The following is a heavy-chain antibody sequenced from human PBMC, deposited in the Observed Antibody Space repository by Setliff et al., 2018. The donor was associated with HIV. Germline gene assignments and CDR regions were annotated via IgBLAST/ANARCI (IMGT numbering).Heavy chain of an antibody. CDR3: AKLNGYCSGGSCPGTTASYYFDY. V-gene: IGHV3-23*01. CDR1: GFTFDDYG. Sequence: LRLSCAASGFTFDDYGMSWVRQAPGKGLEWVSSIDGSGGSTYYADSVKGRFTMSRDYSKNTIYLQMSSLRVEDSAVYFCAKLNGYCSGGSCPGTTASYYFDYWGQGTLVTVSS. CDR2: IDGSGGST. D-gene: IGHD2-15*01. J-gene: IGHJ4*02.